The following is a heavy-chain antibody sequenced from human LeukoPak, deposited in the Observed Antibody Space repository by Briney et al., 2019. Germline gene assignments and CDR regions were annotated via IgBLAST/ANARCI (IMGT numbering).Heavy chain of an antibody. Sequence: GASVTVSCTASGYSFTSYYMHWVRQAPGQGLEWMGIINPSGGSTSYAQKFQARVTMTRDTSTSTVYMELSSLRSEDTAVYYCARVKVVGATLAFDIWGQGTMVTVSS. J-gene: IGHJ3*02. CDR1: GYSFTSYY. V-gene: IGHV1-46*01. CDR2: INPSGGST. D-gene: IGHD1-26*01. CDR3: ARVKVVGATLAFDI.